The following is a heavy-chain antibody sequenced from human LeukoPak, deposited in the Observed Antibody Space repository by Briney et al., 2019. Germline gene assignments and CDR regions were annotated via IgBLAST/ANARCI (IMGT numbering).Heavy chain of an antibody. Sequence: SETLSLTCTVSGGSISSYYWSWIRQPPGKGLEWIGYIYTSGSANYNPSLKSRVTISVDTSKNQFSLKLSSVTAADTAVYYCVRWLQGFVAFDIWGQGTMVTVSS. V-gene: IGHV4-4*09. D-gene: IGHD5-24*01. CDR2: IYTSGSA. CDR1: GGSISSYY. CDR3: VRWLQGFVAFDI. J-gene: IGHJ3*02.